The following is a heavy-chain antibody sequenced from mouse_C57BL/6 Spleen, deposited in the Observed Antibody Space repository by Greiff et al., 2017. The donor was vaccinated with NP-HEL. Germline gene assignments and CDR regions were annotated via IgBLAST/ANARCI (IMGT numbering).Heavy chain of an antibody. CDR1: GFSFNTYA. CDR3: VRHYYDGYYVGYFDV. D-gene: IGHD2-3*01. Sequence: EVKLMESGGGLVQPKGSLKLSCAASGFSFNTYAMNWVRQAPGKGLEWVARIRSKSNNYATYYADSVKDRFTISRDDSESMLYLQMNNLKTEDTAVYYCVRHYYDGYYVGYFDVWGTGTTVTVSS. V-gene: IGHV10-1*01. CDR2: IRSKSNNYAT. J-gene: IGHJ1*03.